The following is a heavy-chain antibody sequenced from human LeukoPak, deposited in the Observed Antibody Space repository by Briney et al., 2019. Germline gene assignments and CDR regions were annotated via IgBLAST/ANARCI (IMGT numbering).Heavy chain of an antibody. V-gene: IGHV4-39*07. CDR2: IYYSGST. CDR3: ARSSNLAYYDILTGYTHNWFDP. J-gene: IGHJ5*02. CDR1: GGSISSSSYY. D-gene: IGHD3-9*01. Sequence: SETLSLTCTVSGGSISSSSYYWGWIRQPPGKGLEWIGSIYYSGSTYYNPSLKSRVTISVDTSKNQFSLKLSSVTAADTAVYYRARSSNLAYYDILTGYTHNWFDPWGQGTLVTVSS.